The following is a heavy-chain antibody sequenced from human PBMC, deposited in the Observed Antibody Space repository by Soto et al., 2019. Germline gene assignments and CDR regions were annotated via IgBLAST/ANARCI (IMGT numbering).Heavy chain of an antibody. CDR3: ARAKSDRYGMDV. Sequence: QVQLVESGGDLVKVGGSLRLSCAASGFTFSDYYMTWIRQAPGKGLEWVSYISDSGSTIYYADSVKGRFTISRANAKNSLYLHMNSLRAEDTAVYYCARAKSDRYGMDVWGQGTTVTFSS. CDR2: ISDSGSTI. CDR1: GFTFSDYY. V-gene: IGHV3-11*01. D-gene: IGHD2-21*02. J-gene: IGHJ6*02.